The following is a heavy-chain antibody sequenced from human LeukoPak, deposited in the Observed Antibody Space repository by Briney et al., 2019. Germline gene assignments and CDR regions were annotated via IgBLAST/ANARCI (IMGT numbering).Heavy chain of an antibody. CDR3: ARLGAYYYYMDV. J-gene: IGHJ6*03. CDR1: GGSISSYY. Sequence: SETLSLTCTVSGGSISSYYWSWIRQPPGKGLEWIGYIYYSGSTNYNPSLKSRVTISVDTSKNQFSLKLSSVTAADTAVYYCARLGAYYYYMDVWGKGTMVTISS. V-gene: IGHV4-59*01. CDR2: IYYSGST.